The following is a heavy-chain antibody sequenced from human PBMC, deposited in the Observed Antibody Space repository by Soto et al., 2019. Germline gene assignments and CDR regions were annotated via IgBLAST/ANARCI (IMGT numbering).Heavy chain of an antibody. CDR2: ISISGGTI. J-gene: IGHJ5*02. V-gene: IGHV3-11*01. CDR1: GFTFSDYY. CDR3: ARESARVCAS. D-gene: IGHD2-8*01. Sequence: QVQLVESGGGLVKPGGSLRLSCAASGFTFSDYYMSWIRQAPGKGLEWFSDISISGGTIYYADSVKGRFSISRDNAKYLLYMQSTRLRAQDLAVYFCARESARVCASWGEGTLVTVSS.